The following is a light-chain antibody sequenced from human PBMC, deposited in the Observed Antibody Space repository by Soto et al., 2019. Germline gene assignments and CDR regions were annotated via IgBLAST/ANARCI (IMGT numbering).Light chain of an antibody. Sequence: EIVMTQSPATLSVSPWGRATLSCRASQSVSSNIAWYQQKPGQAPRLLIYVASTRATDVPARFSGSGSGTEFTLTISSLQSEDFAVYYCQQFNNWPPWTFGQGTKVDIK. J-gene: IGKJ1*01. CDR3: QQFNNWPPWT. CDR1: QSVSSN. CDR2: VAS. V-gene: IGKV3-15*01.